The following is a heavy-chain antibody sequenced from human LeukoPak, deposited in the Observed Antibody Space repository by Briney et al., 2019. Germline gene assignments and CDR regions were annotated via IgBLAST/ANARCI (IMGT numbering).Heavy chain of an antibody. Sequence: SETLSLTCAVSGCSISSGYYWGWIRQPPGKGLEWIGSIYHSGSTYYNPSLKSRVTISVDTSKNQFSLKLSSVTAAGTAVYYCATIVATTLLYFDYWGQGTLVTVSS. D-gene: IGHD5-12*01. CDR1: GCSISSGYY. CDR2: IYHSGST. J-gene: IGHJ4*02. V-gene: IGHV4-38-2*01. CDR3: ATIVATTLLYFDY.